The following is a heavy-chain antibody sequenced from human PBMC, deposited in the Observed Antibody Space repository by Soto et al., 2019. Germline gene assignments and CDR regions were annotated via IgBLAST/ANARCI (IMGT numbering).Heavy chain of an antibody. CDR2: IYYSGST. J-gene: IGHJ4*02. D-gene: IGHD3-9*01. Sequence: SETLSLSCTVSGGSISSGGYYWSWIRQHPGKGLEWIGYIYYSGSTYYNPSLKSRVTISVDTSKNQFSLKLSSVTAADTAVYYCARGLLYYDILTGYYGPFDYWGQGTLVTVSS. CDR3: ARGLLYYDILTGYYGPFDY. CDR1: GGSISSGGYY. V-gene: IGHV4-31*03.